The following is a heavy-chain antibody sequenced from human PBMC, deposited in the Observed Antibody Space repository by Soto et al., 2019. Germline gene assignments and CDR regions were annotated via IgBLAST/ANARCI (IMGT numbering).Heavy chain of an antibody. D-gene: IGHD3-10*01. V-gene: IGHV3-7*04. Sequence: EGQVVESGGGLVQPGGSLSLSCAASGFTFSSYWMTWVRQAPGKGLEWVANIKQDGSETYYVDSVKGRFTISRDNAKNSLYLHMNSLRVEDTAVYYCARLVRGGDYWGQGTLVTVSS. CDR1: GFTFSSYW. CDR3: ARLVRGGDY. J-gene: IGHJ4*02. CDR2: IKQDGSET.